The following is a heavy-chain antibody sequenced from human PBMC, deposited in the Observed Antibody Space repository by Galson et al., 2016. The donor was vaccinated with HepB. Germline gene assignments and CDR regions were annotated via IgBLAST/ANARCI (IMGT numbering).Heavy chain of an antibody. CDR2: ISSALRPI. CDR1: GFTLSGSG. D-gene: IGHD6-6*01. J-gene: IGHJ3*01. CDR3: ARELVRSAFDL. V-gene: IGHV3-48*02. Sequence: SLRLSCAASGFTLSGSGPNWVRQAPGRGLQWISYISSALRPIYYADSVKGRFAISRDNAKNSVVLEMNSLREEDTGVYYCARELVRSAFDLWGQGTMVTVSS.